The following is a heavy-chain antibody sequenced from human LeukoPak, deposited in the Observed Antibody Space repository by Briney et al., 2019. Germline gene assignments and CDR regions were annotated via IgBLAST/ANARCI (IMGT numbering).Heavy chain of an antibody. Sequence: SVKVSCKASGGTFSSYAISWVRQAPGQGLEWMGGIIPIFGTANYAQKFQGRVTITADKSTSTAYMELSSLRSEDTAVYYCASGRTDIVVVPATLRNYYFDYWGQGTLVTVSS. J-gene: IGHJ4*02. CDR3: ASGRTDIVVVPATLRNYYFDY. CDR1: GGTFSSYA. D-gene: IGHD2-2*01. V-gene: IGHV1-69*06. CDR2: IIPIFGTA.